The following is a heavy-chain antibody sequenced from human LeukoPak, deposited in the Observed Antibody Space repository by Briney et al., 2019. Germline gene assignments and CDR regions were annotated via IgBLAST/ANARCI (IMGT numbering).Heavy chain of an antibody. CDR1: GYTFTSYG. CDR2: ISAYNGNT. Sequence: ASVKVSCKASGYTFTSYGISWVRQAPGQGLEWMGWISAYNGNTNYAQKLQGRVTMTTDTSTSTAYMELRSLRSDDTAVYYCARDHQLPYRLRFDPWGQGTLVTVSS. D-gene: IGHD2-2*02. J-gene: IGHJ5*02. V-gene: IGHV1-18*01. CDR3: ARDHQLPYRLRFDP.